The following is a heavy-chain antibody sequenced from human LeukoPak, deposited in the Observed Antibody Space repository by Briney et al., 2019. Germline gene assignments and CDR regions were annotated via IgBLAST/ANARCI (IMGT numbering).Heavy chain of an antibody. CDR2: IKQDGSEK. V-gene: IGHV3-7*01. CDR3: ARDPPLGATTGYGMDV. CDR1: GFTFSSYW. D-gene: IGHD1-26*01. Sequence: GGSLRLSCAASGFTFSSYWMSWVRQAPGKGLEWVANIKQDGSEKYYVDSVKGRFTISRDNAKNSLYLQMNSLRVEDTAVYYCARDPPLGATTGYGMDVWGQGTTVTVSS. J-gene: IGHJ6*02.